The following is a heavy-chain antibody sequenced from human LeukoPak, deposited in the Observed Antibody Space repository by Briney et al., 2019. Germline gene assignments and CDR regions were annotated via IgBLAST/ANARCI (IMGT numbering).Heavy chain of an antibody. D-gene: IGHD6-13*01. Sequence: GGSLRLSCAASGFTFRNYGMHWVRQAPGKGLEWVAFIRFDGSNTYYKDSVKGRFTISRDNAKNTLYLQMNSLRAEDTAVYYCARDFPPQLVPTYYYYYYMDVWGKGTTVTVSS. CDR2: IRFDGSNT. J-gene: IGHJ6*03. V-gene: IGHV3-30*02. CDR1: GFTFRNYG. CDR3: ARDFPPQLVPTYYYYYYMDV.